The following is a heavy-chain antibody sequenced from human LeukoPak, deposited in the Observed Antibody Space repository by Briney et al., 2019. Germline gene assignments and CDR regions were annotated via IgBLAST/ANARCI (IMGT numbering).Heavy chain of an antibody. V-gene: IGHV4-39*01. D-gene: IGHD6-13*01. CDR2: IYYSGST. Sequence: SETLSLTCTVSGGSISSSSYYWGWIRQPPGKGLEWIGSIYYSGSTYYNPSLKSRVTISVDTSKNQFSLKLSSVTAADTAVYYCATSPGIAAAGYYYYYYMDVWGKGATVTVSS. CDR1: GGSISSSSYY. CDR3: ATSPGIAAAGYYYYYYMDV. J-gene: IGHJ6*03.